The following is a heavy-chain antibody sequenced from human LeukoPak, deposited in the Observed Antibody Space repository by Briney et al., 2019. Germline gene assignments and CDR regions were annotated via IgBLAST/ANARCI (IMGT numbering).Heavy chain of an antibody. J-gene: IGHJ4*02. V-gene: IGHV4-59*08. Sequence: SETLSLTCTVSGDSINSYFWSWIRQPPGKGLEWVGYIYYNGNSKYNPSLKSRVTISVDTSKNQFSLKLSSVTAADTAVYYRASSGHSHGPIFDYWGQGALVTVSS. CDR2: IYYNGNS. D-gene: IGHD5-18*01. CDR1: GDSINSYF. CDR3: ASSGHSHGPIFDY.